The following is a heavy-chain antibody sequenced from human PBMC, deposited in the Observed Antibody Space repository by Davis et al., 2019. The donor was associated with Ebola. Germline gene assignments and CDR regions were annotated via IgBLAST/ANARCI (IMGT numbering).Heavy chain of an antibody. Sequence: PGGSLRLSCAASGFTFSTYTMTWVRQAPGKGLEWVSSISLSSAFIYYADSVKGRFTISRDKSKNMLHLQMNSLRGEDTAVYYCAKGYSSTWYPLDYWGQGTLVTVSS. J-gene: IGHJ4*02. V-gene: IGHV3-21*06. D-gene: IGHD6-13*01. CDR3: AKGYSSTWYPLDY. CDR2: ISLSSAFI. CDR1: GFTFSTYT.